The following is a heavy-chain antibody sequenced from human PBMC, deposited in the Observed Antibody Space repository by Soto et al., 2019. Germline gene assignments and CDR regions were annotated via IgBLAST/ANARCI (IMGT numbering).Heavy chain of an antibody. V-gene: IGHV1-2*04. J-gene: IGHJ6*02. CDR2: IDGDSGDT. D-gene: IGHD1-26*01. CDR1: GYTFTNYY. CDR3: ARTPNNGRAGVYGMDV. Sequence: QVQLVQSGAEVKKPGASVKVSCKASGYTFTNYYIHWVRQAPGQGLEWMGWIDGDSGDTNYAQKFQGWVNMTRDTSFNTAYMELSRLTSDDTAVYYCARTPNNGRAGVYGMDVWGQGTTVTVSS.